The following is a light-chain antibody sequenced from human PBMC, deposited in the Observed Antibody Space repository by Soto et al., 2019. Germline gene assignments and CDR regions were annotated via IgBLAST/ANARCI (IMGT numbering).Light chain of an antibody. CDR1: QSISDY. J-gene: IGKJ3*01. Sequence: EIVLTQSPATLSLSPGARATLSCRASQSISDYLGWYQQKPGQAPRLLIYDASNRATGIPDRFSGSGSVTDFTLTISSLEPDDFAVYYCQQRSDWAFSFGPGTKVYIK. CDR2: DAS. CDR3: QQRSDWAFS. V-gene: IGKV3-11*01.